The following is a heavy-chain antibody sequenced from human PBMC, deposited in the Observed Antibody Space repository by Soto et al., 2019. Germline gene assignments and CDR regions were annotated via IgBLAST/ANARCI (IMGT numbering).Heavy chain of an antibody. CDR1: SGSISSAHW. CDR2: IYHSGST. J-gene: IGHJ6*02. V-gene: IGHV4-4*02. Sequence: QVQLQESGPGLVKPSGTLSLTCAVSSGSISSAHWWNWVRQPPGKGLEWIGEIYHSGSTNYNPSLKSRVTVSVDKSMNQFSLKLTPVTAADTAVYYCATNSYYSLGVWGQGTTVTVSS. CDR3: ATNSYYSLGV.